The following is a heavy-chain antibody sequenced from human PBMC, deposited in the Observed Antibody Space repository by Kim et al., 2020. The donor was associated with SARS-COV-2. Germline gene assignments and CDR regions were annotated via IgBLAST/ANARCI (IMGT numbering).Heavy chain of an antibody. CDR1: GFTFSSYA. J-gene: IGHJ5*02. CDR2: ISYDGSNK. Sequence: GGSLRLSCAASGFTFSSYAMHWVRQAPGKGLEWVAVISYDGSNKYYADSVKGRFTISRDNSKNTLYLQMNSLRAEDTAVYYCASTGTYMMATSKLGWFDPWGQGTLVTVSS. D-gene: IGHD5-12*01. V-gene: IGHV3-30*04. CDR3: ASTGTYMMATSKLGWFDP.